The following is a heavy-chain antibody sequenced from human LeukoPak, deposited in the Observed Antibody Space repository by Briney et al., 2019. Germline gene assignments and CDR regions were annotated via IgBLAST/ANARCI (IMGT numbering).Heavy chain of an antibody. CDR1: GFTFDDYA. V-gene: IGHV3-9*01. Sequence: GGSLRLSCAASGFTFDDYAMHWVRQAPGKGLEWVSGISWNSDSRGYADSVKGRFTISRDNAKNSLYLQMNSLRAEDTAVYYCARDRSGMDVWGQGTTVTVSS. J-gene: IGHJ6*02. CDR2: ISWNSDSR. CDR3: ARDRSGMDV.